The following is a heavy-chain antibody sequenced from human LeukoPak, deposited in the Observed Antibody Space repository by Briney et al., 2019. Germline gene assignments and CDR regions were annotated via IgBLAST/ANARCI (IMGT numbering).Heavy chain of an antibody. CDR3: ARAYYDSSGYRGYYYYYGMDV. J-gene: IGHJ6*02. CDR1: GFTFSDYY. CDR2: ISSSGSTI. Sequence: PGGSLRLSCAASGFTFSDYYMSWIRQAPGKGLEWVSYISSSGSTIYYADSVKGRFTISRDNAKNSLYLQMNSLRAEDTAVYYCARAYYDSSGYRGYYYYYGMDVWGQGTTVTVSS. V-gene: IGHV3-11*01. D-gene: IGHD3-22*01.